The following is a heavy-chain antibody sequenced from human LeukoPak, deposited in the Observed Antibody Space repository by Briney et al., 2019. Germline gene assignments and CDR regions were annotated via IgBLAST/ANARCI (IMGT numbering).Heavy chain of an antibody. CDR1: GFTVSSNY. J-gene: IGHJ4*02. V-gene: IGHV3-66*01. CDR3: ARADHYGSGTGTFDY. Sequence: GGSLRLSCAASGFTVSSNYMSWVRQAPGKGLEWVSVIYSGGSTYYADSVKGRFTISRDNSKNTLYLQMNSLRAEDTAVYYCARADHYGSGTGTFDYWGQGTQVTVSS. D-gene: IGHD3-10*01. CDR2: IYSGGST.